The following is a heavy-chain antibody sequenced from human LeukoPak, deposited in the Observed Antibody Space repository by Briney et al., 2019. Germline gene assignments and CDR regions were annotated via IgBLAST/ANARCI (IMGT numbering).Heavy chain of an antibody. CDR2: VYSSGTT. CDR1: GGSINTRSIY. V-gene: IGHV4-61*02. D-gene: IGHD3-10*01. Sequence: SDTLSLTCTVSGGSINTRSIYWSWIRQPSGKGLEWIGRVYSSGTTTYNPSLRSRVAISLDTSKDQFSLNLTSVTAADTAVYYCARSLLRGLTSYSYYMDVWGKGTTVTVSS. J-gene: IGHJ6*03. CDR3: ARSLLRGLTSYSYYMDV.